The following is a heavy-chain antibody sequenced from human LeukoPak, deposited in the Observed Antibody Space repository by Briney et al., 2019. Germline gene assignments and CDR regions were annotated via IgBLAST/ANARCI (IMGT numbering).Heavy chain of an antibody. CDR3: ARKYNVRGWYYYYYMDV. J-gene: IGHJ6*03. Sequence: GASVKVSCKASGYTFTSYDINWVRQATGQGHEWMGWMNPNSGNTGYAQKFQGRVTMTRNTSISTAYMELSSLRSEDTAVYYCARKYNVRGWYYYYYMDVWGKGTTVTVSS. V-gene: IGHV1-8*01. CDR2: MNPNSGNT. D-gene: IGHD3-10*02. CDR1: GYTFTSYD.